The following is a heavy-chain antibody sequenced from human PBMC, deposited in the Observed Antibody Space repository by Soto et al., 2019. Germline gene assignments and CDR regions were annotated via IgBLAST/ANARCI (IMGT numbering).Heavy chain of an antibody. D-gene: IGHD6-6*01. Sequence: GGSLRLSCAASGFTFSNYWMHWVRQVPGRGLEWVSSISSSSSYIYYADSLKGRFTISRDNAKNSVYLQMNSLRAEDTAVYYCARGIAARTPPDNWGQGTLVTVSS. CDR1: GFTFSNYW. CDR3: ARGIAARTPPDN. V-gene: IGHV3-21*01. J-gene: IGHJ4*02. CDR2: ISSSSSYI.